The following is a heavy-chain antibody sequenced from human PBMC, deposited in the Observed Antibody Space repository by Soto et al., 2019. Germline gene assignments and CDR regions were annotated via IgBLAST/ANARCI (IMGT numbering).Heavy chain of an antibody. CDR2: IYSGGST. Sequence: LRLSCAASGFTVSSNYMSWVGQAPGKELEWVSVIYSGGSTYYADSVKGRFTISRNNSKNTLYLQMNSLRAEDTAVYYCARVYYDSSGYSYFDYWGQGTLVTVSS. D-gene: IGHD3-22*01. CDR3: ARVYYDSSGYSYFDY. J-gene: IGHJ4*01. V-gene: IGHV3-53*01. CDR1: GFTVSSNY.